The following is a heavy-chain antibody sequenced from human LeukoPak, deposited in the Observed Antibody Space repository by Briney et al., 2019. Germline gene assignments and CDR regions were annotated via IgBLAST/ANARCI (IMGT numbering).Heavy chain of an antibody. D-gene: IGHD3-10*01. CDR2: IKSKTDGGTT. Sequence: NPGGSLRLSCAASGFTFSNAWMSWVRQAPGKGLEWVGRIKSKTDGGTTDYAAPVKGRFTISRDDSKNTLYLQMNSLKTEDTAVYYCTTEVGYYGSGSYYNVEFDYWGQGTLVTVSS. J-gene: IGHJ4*02. V-gene: IGHV3-15*01. CDR3: TTEVGYYGSGSYYNVEFDY. CDR1: GFTFSNAW.